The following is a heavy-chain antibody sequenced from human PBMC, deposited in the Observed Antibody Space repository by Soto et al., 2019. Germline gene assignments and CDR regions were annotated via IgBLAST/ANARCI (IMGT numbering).Heavy chain of an antibody. D-gene: IGHD3-16*01. CDR3: ANVMIDFGVAPADY. Sequence: EVQLLESGGGLIHPGGSLRLSCAASGFIFRNYAMSWVRQAPGKGLEWVSGISGSGGSTYYADSVKGRFTISRDNSKNTLYLQMNSLRAEDTAIYYCANVMIDFGVAPADYWGQGTLVIVSS. V-gene: IGHV3-23*01. CDR1: GFIFRNYA. J-gene: IGHJ4*02. CDR2: ISGSGGST.